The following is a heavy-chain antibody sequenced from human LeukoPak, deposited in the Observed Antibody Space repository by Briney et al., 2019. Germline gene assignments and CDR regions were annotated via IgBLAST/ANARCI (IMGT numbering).Heavy chain of an antibody. V-gene: IGHV1-2*02. CDR3: ARDPTVGYYDSSGYWPEYYFDY. D-gene: IGHD3-22*01. J-gene: IGHJ4*02. Sequence: ASVKVSCKASGYTFTGYYMHWVRQAPGQGLEWMGWINPNSGGTNYAQKFQGRVTMTRDTSISTAYMGLSRLRSDDTAVYYCARDPTVGYYDSSGYWPEYYFDYWGQGTLVTVSS. CDR1: GYTFTGYY. CDR2: INPNSGGT.